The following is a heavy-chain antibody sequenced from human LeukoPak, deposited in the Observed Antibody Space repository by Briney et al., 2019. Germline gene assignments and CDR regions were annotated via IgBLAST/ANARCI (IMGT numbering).Heavy chain of an antibody. V-gene: IGHV3-23*01. CDR1: GFTFSSYA. CDR2: ISGSGGST. D-gene: IGHD3-22*01. J-gene: IGHJ4*02. CDR3: AKDWGITMIVVVITSFDY. Sequence: GGSLRLSXAASGFTFSSYAMSWVRQAPGKGLEWVSAISGSGGSTYYADSVKGRFTISRDNSKNTLYLQMNSLGAEDTAVYYCAKDWGITMIVVVITSFDYWGQGTLVTVSS.